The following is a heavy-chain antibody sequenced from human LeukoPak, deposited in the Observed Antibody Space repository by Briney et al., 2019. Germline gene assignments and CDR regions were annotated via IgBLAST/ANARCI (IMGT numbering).Heavy chain of an antibody. CDR1: GFTFSSYS. V-gene: IGHV3-7*03. CDR2: INQDGSDK. CDR3: ARHGSVTMVRGRLRYYYMDV. Sequence: GGSLRLSCAASGFTFSSYSMNWVRQAPGKGLECVANINQDGSDKYYVDSVKGRFTISRDNTKNSLYLQMNSLRAEDTAVYYCARHGSVTMVRGRLRYYYMDVWGKGTTVTISS. J-gene: IGHJ6*03. D-gene: IGHD3-10*01.